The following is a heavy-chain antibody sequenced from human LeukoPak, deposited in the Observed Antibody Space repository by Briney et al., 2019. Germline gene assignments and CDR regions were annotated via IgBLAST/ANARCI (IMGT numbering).Heavy chain of an antibody. CDR3: ARPDCSGGSCYSVYAFDI. J-gene: IGHJ3*02. CDR2: IYHSGST. CDR1: GYSISSGYY. D-gene: IGHD2-15*01. V-gene: IGHV4-38-2*01. Sequence: PSETLSLTCAVSGYSISSGYYWGWIRQPPGKGLEWIGSIYHSGSTYYNPSLKSRVTISVDTSKNQFSLKLSSVTAADTAVYYCARPDCSGGSCYSVYAFDIWDQGTMVTVSS.